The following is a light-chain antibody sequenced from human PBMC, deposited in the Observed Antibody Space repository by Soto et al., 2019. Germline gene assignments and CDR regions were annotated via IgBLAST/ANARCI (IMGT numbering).Light chain of an antibody. Sequence: EKGLKQSAVAVSLTPGERATLSCRASQSVSSYLAWYQQKPGQAPRLLIYDASNRATGIPARFRGSGSGTDFTLAIGSLEPEDCAVYYCQQRRTFGQGTKVDIK. CDR3: QQRRT. V-gene: IGKV3-11*01. J-gene: IGKJ1*01. CDR2: DAS. CDR1: QSVSSY.